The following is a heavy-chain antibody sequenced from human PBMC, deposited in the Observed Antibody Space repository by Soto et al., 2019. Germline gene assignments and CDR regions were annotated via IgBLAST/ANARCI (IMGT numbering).Heavy chain of an antibody. J-gene: IGHJ4*02. CDR3: ARGQGQWLAVDY. CDR2: IYYSGST. CDR1: GGSIISGGYY. V-gene: IGHV4-31*03. Sequence: SETLSLTCPVSGGSIISGGYYWSWIRQHPGKGLEWIGYIYYSGSTYYNPSLKSRVTISVDTSKNQFSLKLSSVTAADTAVYYCARGQGQWLAVDYWGQGTLVTVSS. D-gene: IGHD6-19*01.